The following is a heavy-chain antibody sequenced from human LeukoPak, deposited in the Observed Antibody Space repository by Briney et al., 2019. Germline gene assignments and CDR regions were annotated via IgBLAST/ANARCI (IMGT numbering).Heavy chain of an antibody. D-gene: IGHD5-18*01. CDR3: ATSGYSYGYGDY. CDR1: GLTFSSYD. CDR2: ISSSGNLI. J-gene: IGHJ4*02. Sequence: PGGSLRLSCGASGLTFSSYDMNWVRQAPGKGLEWVSYISSSGNLIHYADSVKGRFTISRDNAKNSLYLQMNSLRAEDTAVYYCATSGYSYGYGDYWGQGTLVTVSS. V-gene: IGHV3-48*03.